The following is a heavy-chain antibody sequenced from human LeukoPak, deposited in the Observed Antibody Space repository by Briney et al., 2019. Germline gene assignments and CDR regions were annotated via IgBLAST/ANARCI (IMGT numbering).Heavy chain of an antibody. CDR1: GYTFTVYY. D-gene: IGHD3-10*01. CDR3: ARVPLGGFGELFPD. J-gene: IGHJ4*02. V-gene: IGHV1-2*02. Sequence: ASVNVSCKASGYTFTVYYMHWVRQAPGQGLEWMGWINPNSGGTNYAQKFQGRVTMTRDTSISTAYMELSRLRSDDTAVYYCARVPLGGFGELFPDWGQGTLVTVSS. CDR2: INPNSGGT.